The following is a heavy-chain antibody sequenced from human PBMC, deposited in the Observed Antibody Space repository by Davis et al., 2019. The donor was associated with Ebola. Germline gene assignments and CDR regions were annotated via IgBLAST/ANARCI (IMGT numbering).Heavy chain of an antibody. J-gene: IGHJ4*02. V-gene: IGHV3-21*01. CDR2: ISSSSSYI. CDR3: ASSPASYGDYGDY. D-gene: IGHD4-17*01. Sequence: PGGSLRLSCAASGFTFSSYSMNWVRQAPGKGLEWVSSISSSSSYIYYADSVKGRFTISRDNAKNSLYLQMNSLRAEDTAVYYCASSPASYGDYGDYWGQGTLVTVSS. CDR1: GFTFSSYS.